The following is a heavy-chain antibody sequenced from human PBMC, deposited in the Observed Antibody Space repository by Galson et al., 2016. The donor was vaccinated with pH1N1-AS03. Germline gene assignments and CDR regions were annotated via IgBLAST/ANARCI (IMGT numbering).Heavy chain of an antibody. CDR3: AHRSWDPKEGFDY. V-gene: IGHV2-5*01. CDR1: GFSLTTGGVG. D-gene: IGHD1-26*01. CDR2: IYWNDNK. J-gene: IGHJ4*02. Sequence: PALVKPTQTLTLTCTISGFSLTTGGVGGAWVRQPPGKALEWLAHIYWNDNKLYRPSLKTRLTITKDTSKNQVVLSMTNMDPTDTATYYCAHRSWDPKEGFDYWGQGTLVTVSS.